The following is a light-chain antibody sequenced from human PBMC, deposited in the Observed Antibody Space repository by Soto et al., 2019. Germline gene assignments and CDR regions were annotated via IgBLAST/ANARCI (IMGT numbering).Light chain of an antibody. CDR2: SSN. CDR3: AAGVGSLIVVL. CDR1: SSNIGTNT. J-gene: IGLJ2*01. Sequence: QSALTQPPSASGTPGQRVTISCSGSSSNIGTNTVNWYQQFPRSAPKLLMYSSNQRPSGVPDRFSGSKSGTSASLAISGLKCEGGGDYSCAAGVGSLIVVLFGGGTRVTAL. V-gene: IGLV1-44*01.